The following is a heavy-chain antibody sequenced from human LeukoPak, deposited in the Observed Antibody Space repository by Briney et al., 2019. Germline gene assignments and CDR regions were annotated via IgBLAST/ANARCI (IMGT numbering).Heavy chain of an antibody. Sequence: GRSLRLSCAASGFTFYDYAMHWVRHAPGKGLEWVSGISWNSGSIVYADSVKGRFTISRDNAKNSLYLQMNSLRAEDTALYYCAKDRGSSGWSTTLYYYYYGMDVWGQGTTVTVSS. CDR1: GFTFYDYA. CDR2: ISWNSGSI. D-gene: IGHD6-19*01. J-gene: IGHJ6*02. CDR3: AKDRGSSGWSTTLYYYYYGMDV. V-gene: IGHV3-9*01.